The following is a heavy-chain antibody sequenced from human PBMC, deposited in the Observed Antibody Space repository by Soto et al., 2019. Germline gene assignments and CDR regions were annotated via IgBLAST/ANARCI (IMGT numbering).Heavy chain of an antibody. CDR1: GFTFSSYG. J-gene: IGHJ4*02. CDR2: IWYDGSNK. Sequence: QVQLVESGGGVVQPGRSLRLSCAASGFTFSSYGMHWVRQAPGKGLEWVAVIWYDGSNKYYADSVKGRFTISRDNSKNKLYLQMKSLRAEDTAVYYCARGAGRGYSGYDFDYWGQGTLVTVSS. V-gene: IGHV3-33*01. CDR3: ARGAGRGYSGYDFDY. D-gene: IGHD5-12*01.